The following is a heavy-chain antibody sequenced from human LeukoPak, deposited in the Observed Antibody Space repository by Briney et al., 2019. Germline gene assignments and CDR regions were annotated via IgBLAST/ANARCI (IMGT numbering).Heavy chain of an antibody. CDR3: ARYSGYSYGLY. CDR1: GFIFSDFQ. CDR2: FSSSGNTR. J-gene: IGHJ4*02. D-gene: IGHD5-18*01. Sequence: PGGSLRLSCAASGFIFSDFQMSWIRQAPGRGLEWISYFSSSGNTRHYADSVQGRFTSSRDNAKKSLFLQMNSLRAEDTAVYYCARYSGYSYGLYWGQGILVTVSS. V-gene: IGHV3-11*04.